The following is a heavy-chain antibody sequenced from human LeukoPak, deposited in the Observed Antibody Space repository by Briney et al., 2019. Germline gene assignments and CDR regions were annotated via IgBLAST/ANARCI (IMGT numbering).Heavy chain of an antibody. D-gene: IGHD3-22*01. CDR2: INPSGGST. Sequence: ASVKVSCKASGYTFTSYYMHWVRQAPGQGLEWMGIINPSGGSTSYAQKFQGRVTMTRDTSTSTVYMELSSLRSEDTAVYYCARDRPRYYDSSGYYVSSYYGMDVWGQGTTVTVSS. CDR1: GYTFTSYY. J-gene: IGHJ6*02. V-gene: IGHV1-46*01. CDR3: ARDRPRYYDSSGYYVSSYYGMDV.